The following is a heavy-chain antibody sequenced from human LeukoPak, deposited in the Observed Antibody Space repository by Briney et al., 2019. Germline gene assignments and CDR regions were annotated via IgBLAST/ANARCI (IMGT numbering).Heavy chain of an antibody. D-gene: IGHD6-13*01. J-gene: IGHJ3*02. CDR1: GYTFTGYY. CDR3: AREDSRIYAFDI. Sequence: GASVKVSCKASGYTFTGYYMHWVRQAPGQGLEWMGWISAYNGNTNYAQKLQGRVTMTTDTSTSTAYMELRSLRSDDTAVYYCAREDSRIYAFDIWGQGTMVTVSS. V-gene: IGHV1-18*04. CDR2: ISAYNGNT.